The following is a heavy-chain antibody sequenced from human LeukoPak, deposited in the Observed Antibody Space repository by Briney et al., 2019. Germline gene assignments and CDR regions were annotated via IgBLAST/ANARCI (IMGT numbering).Heavy chain of an antibody. CDR1: GFTFGSYG. D-gene: IGHD4-17*01. CDR3: AKDATTVTTYFDY. Sequence: GPLRLSCAASGFTFGSYGMHWVRQAPGKGLEWVAVISSDGSDKYYADSVKGRFTISRDNSKNTLFLQMNSPRAEDTAVYYCAKDATTVTTYFDYWGQGTLVTVSS. CDR2: ISSDGSDK. V-gene: IGHV3-30*18. J-gene: IGHJ4*02.